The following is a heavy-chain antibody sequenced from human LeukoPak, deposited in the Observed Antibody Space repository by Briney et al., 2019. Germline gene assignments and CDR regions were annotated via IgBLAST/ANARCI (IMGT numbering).Heavy chain of an antibody. Sequence: GGSLRLSCAASGFSFSTYYVNWVRQAPGKGLEWVSCISSSSTYIYYADSVRGRFAISRDNAKNSLYLQMNSLRAEDTAVYYCVREIHGSFDYWGQGSLVTVSS. CDR3: VREIHGSFDY. CDR1: GFSFSTYY. J-gene: IGHJ4*02. V-gene: IGHV3-21*01. CDR2: ISSSSTYI.